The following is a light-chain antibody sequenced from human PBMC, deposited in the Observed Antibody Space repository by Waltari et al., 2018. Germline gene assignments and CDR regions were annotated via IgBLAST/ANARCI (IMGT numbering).Light chain of an antibody. CDR1: QSISTL. V-gene: IGKV1-5*03. Sequence: DIQMTQYPSTLSASVGDRVTNTCRASQSISTLLAWFQQKPGNPPKLLIYKTFNLERGVPSRFSGSGSGAEFTLTITSLQPDDFATYYCQQYSSSSMFSFGQGTKLEIK. CDR3: QQYSSSSMFS. J-gene: IGKJ2*03. CDR2: KTF.